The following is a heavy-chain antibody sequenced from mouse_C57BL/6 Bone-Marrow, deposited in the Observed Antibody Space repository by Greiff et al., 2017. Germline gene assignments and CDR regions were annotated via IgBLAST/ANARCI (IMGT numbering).Heavy chain of an antibody. Sequence: EVQGVESGPELVKPGASVKISCKASGYSFTDYNMNWVKQSNGKSLEWIGVINPNYGTTSYNQKFKGKATLTVDKSSSTAYMQLNSLTSEYSAVYCCARGYDYDYAMDYWGQRTSVTVSS. J-gene: IGHJ4*01. CDR1: GYSFTDYN. CDR2: INPNYGTT. D-gene: IGHD2-4*01. V-gene: IGHV1-39*01. CDR3: ARGYDYDYAMDY.